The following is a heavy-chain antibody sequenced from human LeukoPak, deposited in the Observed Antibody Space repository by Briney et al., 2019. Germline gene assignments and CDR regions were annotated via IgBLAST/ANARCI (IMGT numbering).Heavy chain of an antibody. Sequence: GEALKISCKISGYRLTNNWIGWVRQVPGKGLEWMGLIYPGDSDTRYSPSFQGQVTFSVDASISTAYLQLSGLRASDTAIYYCVRFGLTSSLDYWGQGTLVTVSS. CDR3: VRFGLTSSLDY. V-gene: IGHV5-51*01. CDR2: IYPGDSDT. J-gene: IGHJ4*02. CDR1: GYRLTNNW. D-gene: IGHD6-13*01.